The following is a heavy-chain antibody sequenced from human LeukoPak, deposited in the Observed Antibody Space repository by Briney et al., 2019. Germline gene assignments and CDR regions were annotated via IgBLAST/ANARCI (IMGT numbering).Heavy chain of an antibody. CDR1: GYTFTSYD. Sequence: ASVKVSCKASGYTFTSYDINWVRQATGQGLEWMGWMNPNSGNTGYAQKFQGRLTMTRDTSTSTVYMELSSLRSEDTAVYYCARGTDYQLPLLDCWGQGTLVTVSS. CDR3: ARGTDYQLPLLDC. V-gene: IGHV1-8*01. J-gene: IGHJ4*02. D-gene: IGHD2-2*01. CDR2: MNPNSGNT.